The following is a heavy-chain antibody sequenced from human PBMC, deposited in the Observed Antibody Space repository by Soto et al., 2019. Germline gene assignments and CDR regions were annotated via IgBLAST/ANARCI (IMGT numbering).Heavy chain of an antibody. V-gene: IGHV3-23*01. Sequence: LRLSCAASGFTFSSYAMSWVRQAPGKGLEWVSAISGSGGSTYYADSVKGRFTISRDNSKNTLYLQMNSLRAEDTAVYYCAKGKRVDFWSGYFDNWFDPWGQGTLVTVSS. CDR2: ISGSGGST. CDR3: AKGKRVDFWSGYFDNWFDP. CDR1: GFTFSSYA. J-gene: IGHJ5*02. D-gene: IGHD3-3*01.